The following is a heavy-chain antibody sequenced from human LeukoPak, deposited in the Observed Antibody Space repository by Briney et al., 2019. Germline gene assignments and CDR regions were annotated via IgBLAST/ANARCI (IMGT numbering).Heavy chain of an antibody. J-gene: IGHJ3*02. CDR3: AICSSTRTHAFDI. Sequence: SETPSLTCAVSGYSISSGYYWGWIRQPPGKGLEWIGSIYHSGSTYYNPSLKSRVTISVDTSKNQFSLKLSSVTAADTAVYYCAICSSTRTHAFDIWGQGTMVTVSS. CDR1: GYSISSGYY. V-gene: IGHV4-38-2*01. CDR2: IYHSGST. D-gene: IGHD2-2*01.